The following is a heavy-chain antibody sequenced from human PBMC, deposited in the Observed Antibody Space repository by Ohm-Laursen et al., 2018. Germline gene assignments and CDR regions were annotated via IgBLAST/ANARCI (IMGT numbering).Heavy chain of an antibody. D-gene: IGHD1-26*01. CDR3: AKRIGGYGTFDY. J-gene: IGHJ4*02. Sequence: SDTLSLTCTVSAGSINSYWFNWIRQSAGKGLEWIGRIYSSGSRHYNPSLSSRVTMSVDTSKNQISLNLSSVTAADTAVYYCAKRIGGYGTFDYWGQGTLVTVSS. CDR2: IYSSGSR. V-gene: IGHV4-4*07. CDR1: AGSINSYW.